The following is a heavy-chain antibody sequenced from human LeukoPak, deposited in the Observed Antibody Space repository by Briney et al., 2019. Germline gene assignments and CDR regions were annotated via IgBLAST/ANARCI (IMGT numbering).Heavy chain of an antibody. CDR2: ITAGGATT. CDR3: ANAQVFGTPHFEY. Sequence: SGGSLRLSCAASGFTFNSYSMHWVRQAPGKGLDWVSSITAGGATTYYADSVKGRFSMSRDNSKNTLYLQMNSLRVEDTAVYYCANAQVFGTPHFEYWGQGTLVTVSS. V-gene: IGHV3-23*01. D-gene: IGHD3-3*01. J-gene: IGHJ4*02. CDR1: GFTFNSYS.